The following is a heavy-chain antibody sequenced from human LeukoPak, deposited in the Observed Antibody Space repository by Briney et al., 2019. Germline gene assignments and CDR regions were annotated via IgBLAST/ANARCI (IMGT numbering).Heavy chain of an antibody. V-gene: IGHV3-30*18. D-gene: IGHD3-10*01. CDR3: AKVDLLWLGELSHLNY. CDR1: GFTFSGYG. CDR2: ISYDGSNK. J-gene: IGHJ4*02. Sequence: GGSLRLSCAASGFTFSGYGMHWVRQAPAKGLEWVAIISYDGSNKYYADSVKGRFTISRDNSKNTLYLQMNSLRAEDTAVYYCAKVDLLWLGELSHLNYWGQGTLATVSS.